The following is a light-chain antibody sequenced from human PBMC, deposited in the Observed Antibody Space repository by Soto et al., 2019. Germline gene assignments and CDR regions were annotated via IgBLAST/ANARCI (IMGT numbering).Light chain of an antibody. CDR1: QSVSNTY. V-gene: IGKV3-20*01. CDR3: QQYGSSIT. Sequence: EIVLTQSPGTLSLSPGERATLSCRASQSVSNTYLAWYQQEPGQTPRLLIYGASSRATGIPDRFSGSGSGTEFTLTISRLEPEDFAVDYCQQYGSSITFGQGTRLEIK. CDR2: GAS. J-gene: IGKJ5*01.